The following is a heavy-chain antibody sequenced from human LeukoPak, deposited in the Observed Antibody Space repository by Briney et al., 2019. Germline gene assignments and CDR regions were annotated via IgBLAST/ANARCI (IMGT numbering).Heavy chain of an antibody. CDR1: GFTFSSYT. Sequence: GGSLRLSCAASGFTFSSYTMNWVRQAPGKGLEWVSSISSYSSNIYYADSVKGRFTISRDIAKNSLYLQMNSLRVEDTAVYYCAGVHVDYSDFDYWGQGTLVTVSS. CDR3: AGVHVDYSDFDY. J-gene: IGHJ4*02. V-gene: IGHV3-21*01. CDR2: ISSYSSNI. D-gene: IGHD4-11*01.